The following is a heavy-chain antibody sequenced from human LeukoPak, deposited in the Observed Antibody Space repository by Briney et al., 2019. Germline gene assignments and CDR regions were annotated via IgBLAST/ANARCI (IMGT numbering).Heavy chain of an antibody. Sequence: PSETLSLTCAVYGGSFSGYYWSWIRQPPGKGLEWIGEINHSGSTNYNPSLKSRVTISVDTSKNQFSLKLSSVTAADTAVYYCARGDSGSYYFVYWRQGTLVTVSS. V-gene: IGHV4-34*01. D-gene: IGHD1-26*01. CDR3: ARGDSGSYYFVY. CDR2: INHSGST. J-gene: IGHJ4*02. CDR1: GGSFSGYY.